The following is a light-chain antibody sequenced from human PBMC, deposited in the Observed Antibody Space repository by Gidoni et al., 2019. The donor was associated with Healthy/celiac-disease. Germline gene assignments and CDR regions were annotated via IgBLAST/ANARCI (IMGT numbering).Light chain of an antibody. V-gene: IGKV3-20*01. CDR1: QSVSSSY. Sequence: DIVLTQSPGTLSLSPGERATLSCRASQSVSSSYLAWYQQKPGQAPRHLIYGASSRVTGSPDRVSGSGSGTDFTLTISRLEPEDFAVYYCQQYGSSPPVTFGQGTRLEIK. J-gene: IGKJ5*01. CDR2: GAS. CDR3: QQYGSSPPVT.